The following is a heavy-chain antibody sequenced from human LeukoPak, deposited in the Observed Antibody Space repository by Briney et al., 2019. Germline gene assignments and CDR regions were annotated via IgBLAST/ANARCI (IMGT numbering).Heavy chain of an antibody. J-gene: IGHJ4*02. D-gene: IGHD2-15*01. CDR1: GGTFSTYA. V-gene: IGHV1-69*04. CDR3: ARGSDIVVVVAATESFDY. CDR2: IIPILGIV. Sequence: SVRVSSAASGGTFSTYAISWVRQAPGHGLEWVWRIIPILGIVNDAQKYQGRVTITADKSTSTAYMELSSLRSEDTAVYYCARGSDIVVVVAATESFDYWGQGTLVTVSS.